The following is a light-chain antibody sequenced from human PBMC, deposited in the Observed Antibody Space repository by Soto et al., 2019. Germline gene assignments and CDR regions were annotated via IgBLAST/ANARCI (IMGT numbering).Light chain of an antibody. V-gene: IGKV1-6*01. Sequence: IQMTQSPSSLSASVGDRVTITCRASQGIRYDVAWYQHKPGRAPKLLIYAASNLHSGVPSRFSGSGSGSDVALTISSLQPEDFATYYCLQDYGYPRTFGQGTKVEI. CDR3: LQDYGYPRT. CDR2: AAS. J-gene: IGKJ1*01. CDR1: QGIRYD.